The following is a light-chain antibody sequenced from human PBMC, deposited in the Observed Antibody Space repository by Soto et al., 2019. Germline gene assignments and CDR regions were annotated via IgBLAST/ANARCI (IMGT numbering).Light chain of an antibody. Sequence: DIVMTQSPDSLSVSLGERATIKCRSSQSVLHRSNGNNYIAWYQQRPEQPPRLLIYWASTRQSGVPDRFVGSGSETDLTLTISSLQAGDEAVYHCQQYYNTPYTFGQGTKLEIK. CDR3: QQYYNTPYT. CDR1: QSVLHRSNGNNY. CDR2: WAS. V-gene: IGKV4-1*01. J-gene: IGKJ2*01.